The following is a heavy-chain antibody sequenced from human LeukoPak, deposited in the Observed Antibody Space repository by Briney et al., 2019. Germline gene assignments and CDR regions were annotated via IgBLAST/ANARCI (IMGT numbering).Heavy chain of an antibody. CDR2: IYYSGST. J-gene: IGHJ3*02. V-gene: IGHV4-39*07. Sequence: SETLSLTCTVSGGSISSSSYYWGWIRQPPGKGLEWIGSIYYSGSTYYNPSLKSRVTISVDTSKNQFSLKLSSVTAADTAVYYCARGRDYVWGSYRYTPLDAFDIWGQGTMVTVSS. D-gene: IGHD3-16*02. CDR1: GGSISSSSYY. CDR3: ARGRDYVWGSYRYTPLDAFDI.